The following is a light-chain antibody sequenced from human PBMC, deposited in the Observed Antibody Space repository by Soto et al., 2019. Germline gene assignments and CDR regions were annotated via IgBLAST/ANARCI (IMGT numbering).Light chain of an antibody. CDR3: QQTHRLPLT. V-gene: IGKV1-39*01. CDR2: VGS. J-gene: IGKJ4*01. CDR1: QTVISY. Sequence: DIQMTQSPSSLSASVGDRVTITCRAGQTVISYLHWYQQKQGKAPKLLIYVGSYLHSGVPSRFSGSGSGTEFILTITNLQPEDSATYYCQQTHRLPLTFGGGTKVEIK.